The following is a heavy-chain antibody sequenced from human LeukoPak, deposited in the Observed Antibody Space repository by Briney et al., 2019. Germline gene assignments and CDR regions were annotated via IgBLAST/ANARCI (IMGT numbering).Heavy chain of an antibody. V-gene: IGHV3-7*01. CDR1: GFTFSSYW. CDR3: ATYDFWSGYGLGN. J-gene: IGHJ4*02. D-gene: IGHD3-3*01. Sequence: GGSLRLSCAASGFTFSSYWMSWVRQAPGKGLEWLVNINQYGSESYSVDSVKGRFTISRGNTKNSLYLQMNSLRAEDAAVYYCATYDFWSGYGLGNWGQGTLVTVSS. CDR2: INQYGSES.